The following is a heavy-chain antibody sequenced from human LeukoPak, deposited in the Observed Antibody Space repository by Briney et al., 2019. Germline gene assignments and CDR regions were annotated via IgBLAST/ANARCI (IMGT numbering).Heavy chain of an antibody. Sequence: GGSLRLSCAASGLTFSTYWMHWVRQAPGKGLVWVSRIDPDGNTVYVDSVRGRFTVSRDNAKNTLYLQMNSLRVEDTAVYYCASFRRTDIWGQGTTVTVS. CDR2: IDPDGNT. CDR3: ASFRRTDI. D-gene: IGHD6-6*01. V-gene: IGHV3-74*01. J-gene: IGHJ3*02. CDR1: GLTFSTYW.